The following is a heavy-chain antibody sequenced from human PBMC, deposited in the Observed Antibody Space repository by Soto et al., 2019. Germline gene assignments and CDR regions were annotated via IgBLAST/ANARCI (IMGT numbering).Heavy chain of an antibody. Sequence: GGSLRVSWAASGCTFRSYAMSWVRKAPGKGLEWVSAISGSGGSTYYADSVKGRFTISRDNSKNTLYLQMNSLRAEDTAVYYCAKIRWLQYLDYWGQGTLVTVSS. V-gene: IGHV3-23*01. CDR3: AKIRWLQYLDY. J-gene: IGHJ4*02. CDR1: GCTFRSYA. CDR2: ISGSGGST. D-gene: IGHD5-12*01.